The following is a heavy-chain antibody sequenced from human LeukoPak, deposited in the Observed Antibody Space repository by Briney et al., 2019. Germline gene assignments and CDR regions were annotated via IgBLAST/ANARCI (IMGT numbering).Heavy chain of an antibody. D-gene: IGHD5-18*01. J-gene: IGHJ4*02. CDR1: GFTFVSYW. CDR2: IDGYGSST. Sequence: GGSLRLSCAASGFTFVSYWMHWVRQAPGKGLVWVSRIDGYGSSTDFADSVKGRFTISRDNAKNTLYLQMNSLRAEDTAVYYCARDAPGNTALDYWGQGTLVTVSS. CDR3: ARDAPGNTALDY. V-gene: IGHV3-74*01.